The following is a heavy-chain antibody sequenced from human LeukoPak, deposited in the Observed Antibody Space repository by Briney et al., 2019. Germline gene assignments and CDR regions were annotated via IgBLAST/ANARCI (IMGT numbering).Heavy chain of an antibody. D-gene: IGHD2-21*01. Sequence: GGSLRLSCAASGFTFSNYWMSWVRQAPGRGLEWVANINQDGSEKSYVDSVEGRFTISRDNAKKSLYLHVNSLRAEDTAVYYCARDIYGGHDYWGQGTLLTVSS. CDR3: ARDIYGGHDY. V-gene: IGHV3-7*04. CDR2: INQDGSEK. CDR1: GFTFSNYW. J-gene: IGHJ4*02.